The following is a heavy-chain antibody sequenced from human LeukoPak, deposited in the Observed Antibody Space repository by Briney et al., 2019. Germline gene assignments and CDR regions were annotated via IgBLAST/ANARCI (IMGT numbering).Heavy chain of an antibody. J-gene: IGHJ6*03. CDR3: AREPTGYYYYYYYMDV. CDR1: GGSISSYY. CDR2: IYYSGST. V-gene: IGHV4-59*12. Sequence: SETLSLTCTVSGGSISSYYWSWIRQPPGKGLEWIGYIYYSGSTNYNPSLKSRVTISVDTSKNQFSLKLSSVTAADTAVYYCAREPTGYYYYYYYMDVWGKGTTVTVSS. D-gene: IGHD4-17*01.